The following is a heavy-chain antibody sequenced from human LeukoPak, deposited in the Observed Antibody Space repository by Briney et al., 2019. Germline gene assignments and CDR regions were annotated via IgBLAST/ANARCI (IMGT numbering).Heavy chain of an antibody. V-gene: IGHV3-30-3*01. CDR2: ISYDGSNK. Sequence: GRSLRLSCAASGFTFSSYAMHWVRQAPGKGLEWVAVISYDGSNKYYADSVKGRFTISRDNSKNTLYLQMNSLRAEDTAVYYCAKEAAVAGFDAFDIWGQGTMVTVSS. CDR3: AKEAAVAGFDAFDI. D-gene: IGHD6-19*01. J-gene: IGHJ3*02. CDR1: GFTFSSYA.